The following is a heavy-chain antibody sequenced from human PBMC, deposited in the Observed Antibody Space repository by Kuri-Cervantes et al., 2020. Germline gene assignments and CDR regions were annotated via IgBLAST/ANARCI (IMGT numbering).Heavy chain of an antibody. J-gene: IGHJ3*02. CDR1: GGSISSYY. V-gene: IGHV4-59*01. CDR2: IYYSGST. D-gene: IGHD3-22*01. CDR3: AREKYYYDSSGYPGDAFDI. Sequence: GSLRLSCTVSGGSISSYYWSWIRQPPGKGLEWIGYIYYSGSTNYNPSLKSRVTISVDTSKNQFSLKLSSVTAADTAVYYCAREKYYYDSSGYPGDAFDIWGQGTMVTVSS.